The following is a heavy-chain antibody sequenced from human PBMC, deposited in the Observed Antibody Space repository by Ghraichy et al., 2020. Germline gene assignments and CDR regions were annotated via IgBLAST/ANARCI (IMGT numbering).Heavy chain of an antibody. Sequence: GGSLRLSCVASGFTFSDYYMDWVRQAPGKGLEWVGRTIKKAKSNITQYAVSVQGRFTISRDDSRDSMYLQMNSLKIEDTALYYCSRDLFGQGDTWGQGTLVTVSS. D-gene: IGHD3-16*01. J-gene: IGHJ5*02. CDR3: SRDLFGQGDT. CDR1: GFTFSDYY. CDR2: TIKKAKSNIT. V-gene: IGHV3-72*01.